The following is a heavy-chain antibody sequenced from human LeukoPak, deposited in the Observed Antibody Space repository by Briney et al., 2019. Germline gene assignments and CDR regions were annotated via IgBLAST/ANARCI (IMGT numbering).Heavy chain of an antibody. Sequence: GGSLRLSCAASGFTFSSYSMNWVRQAPGKGLEWVSYISSSSSTIYYADSVKGRFTISRDNAKNSLYLQMNSLRAEDTAVYYCARGGYFDWLLPVDYWGQGTLVTVPS. D-gene: IGHD3-9*01. CDR3: ARGGYFDWLLPVDY. V-gene: IGHV3-48*01. CDR1: GFTFSSYS. J-gene: IGHJ4*02. CDR2: ISSSSSTI.